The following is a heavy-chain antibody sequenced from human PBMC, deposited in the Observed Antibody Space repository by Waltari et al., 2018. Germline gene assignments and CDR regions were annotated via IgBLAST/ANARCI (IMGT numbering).Heavy chain of an antibody. CDR2: THHTGSS. CDR3: ARGSTGQFDP. CDR1: GVTITNHY. J-gene: IGHJ5*02. D-gene: IGHD4-4*01. Sequence: QLHLQESGPGLVKPCETLSLTCTVSGVTITNHYWSWIRESPGKGLEWIAYTHHTGSSNYNPSVKRRLTVSLDTSKNQLSLNLNSVTAADTAIYYCARGSTGQFDPGGQGVLVTVSS. V-gene: IGHV4-59*11.